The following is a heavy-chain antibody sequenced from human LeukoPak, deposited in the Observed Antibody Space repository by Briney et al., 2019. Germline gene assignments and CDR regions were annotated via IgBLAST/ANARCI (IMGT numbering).Heavy chain of an antibody. CDR2: MYHTGNT. CDR1: GYSINSGYY. V-gene: IGHV4-38-2*02. CDR3: ARGAGSTISNDAFDI. Sequence: SETLSLTCTVSGYSINSGYYWGWIRQPPGKGLEFIGNMYHTGNTHYNPSLMSRVTISIDTSKNMFALKLSSVTAADTAVYYCARGAGSTISNDAFDIWGQGTMVTVS. J-gene: IGHJ3*02. D-gene: IGHD2-15*01.